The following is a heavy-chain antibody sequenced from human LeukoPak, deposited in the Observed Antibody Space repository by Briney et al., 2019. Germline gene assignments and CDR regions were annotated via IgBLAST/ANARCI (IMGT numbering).Heavy chain of an antibody. D-gene: IGHD3-10*01. CDR1: GFTFSTYE. J-gene: IGHJ4*02. CDR3: ARGGFGESWDY. Sequence: GGSLRPSCAASGFTFSTYEMNWVRQAPGKGLECLSYIDGSGSTTYYTDSVKGRFTLSRDNAKNSLYLQMNSLRAEDTAVYYCARGGFGESWDYWGQGTLVTVSS. V-gene: IGHV3-48*03. CDR2: IDGSGSTT.